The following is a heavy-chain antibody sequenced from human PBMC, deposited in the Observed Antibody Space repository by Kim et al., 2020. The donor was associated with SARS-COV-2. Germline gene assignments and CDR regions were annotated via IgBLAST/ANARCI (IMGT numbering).Heavy chain of an antibody. CDR3: ARGLGYCSSTSCYA. J-gene: IGHJ5*02. Sequence: SVKVSCKASGGTFSSYAISWVRQAPGQGLEWMGGIIPIFGTANYAQKFQGRATITADESTSTAYMELSSLRSEDTAVYYCARGLGYCSSTSCYAWGQGTLVTVSS. CDR1: GGTFSSYA. D-gene: IGHD2-2*01. V-gene: IGHV1-69*13. CDR2: IIPIFGTA.